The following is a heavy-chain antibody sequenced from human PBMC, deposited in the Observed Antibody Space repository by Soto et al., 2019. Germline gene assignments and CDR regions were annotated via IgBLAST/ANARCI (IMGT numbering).Heavy chain of an antibody. CDR3: ARTIAAAGTWGLYYYYGMDV. CDR2: IKQDGSEK. CDR1: GFTFSSYW. V-gene: IGHV3-7*04. D-gene: IGHD6-13*01. J-gene: IGHJ6*02. Sequence: GGSLRLSCAASGFTFSSYWMSWVRQAPGKGLEWVANIKQDGSEKYYVDSVKGRFTISRDNAKNSLYLQMNSLRAEDTAVYYCARTIAAAGTWGLYYYYGMDVWGQGTTVTVSS.